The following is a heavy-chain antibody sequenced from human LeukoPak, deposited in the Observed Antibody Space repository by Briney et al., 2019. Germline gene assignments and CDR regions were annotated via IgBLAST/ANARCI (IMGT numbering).Heavy chain of an antibody. D-gene: IGHD4-23*01. Sequence: ASVKVSCKASGYTFTGYYMHWVRQAPGQGLEWMGWINPNSGGTNYAQKFQGRVTITADESTSTAYMELSSLRSEDTAVYYCARNLPTVVAYFDYWGQGTLVTVSS. J-gene: IGHJ4*02. CDR3: ARNLPTVVAYFDY. CDR2: INPNSGGT. V-gene: IGHV1-2*02. CDR1: GYTFTGYY.